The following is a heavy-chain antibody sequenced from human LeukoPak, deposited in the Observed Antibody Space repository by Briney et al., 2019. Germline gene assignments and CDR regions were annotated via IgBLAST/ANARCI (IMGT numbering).Heavy chain of an antibody. D-gene: IGHD4-17*01. CDR3: AKSPIRHYADPKTDY. Sequence: GGSLRLSCAASGFTFSTYGMSWVRQAPGKGLEWVSTISSGGAATYYADSVKGRFTISRDNSKNTLYLQMDSLRAEDTATYYCAKSPIRHYADPKTDYWGQGTLVTVSS. CDR2: ISSGGAAT. J-gene: IGHJ4*02. V-gene: IGHV3-23*01. CDR1: GFTFSTYG.